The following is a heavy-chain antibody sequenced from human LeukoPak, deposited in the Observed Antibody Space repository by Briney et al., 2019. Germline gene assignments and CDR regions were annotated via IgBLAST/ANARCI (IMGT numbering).Heavy chain of an antibody. V-gene: IGHV3-23*01. CDR2: ISGSGSIT. D-gene: IGHD4-17*01. CDR1: GFTFSGYS. CDR3: ARGRGGDYVPSRFDY. J-gene: IGHJ4*02. Sequence: PGGSLRLSCSASGFTFSGYSMGWVRQAPGKGLQWVSSISGSGSITYYIDSVEGRFTISRDNSKNTMYLQMNSLRAEDTAVYYGARGRGGDYVPSRFDYWGQGTLVTVSS.